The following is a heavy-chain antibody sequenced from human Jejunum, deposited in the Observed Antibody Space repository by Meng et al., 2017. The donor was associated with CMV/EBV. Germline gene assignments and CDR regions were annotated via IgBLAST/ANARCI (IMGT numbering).Heavy chain of an antibody. J-gene: IGHJ4*02. CDR1: GGSVNNYY. CDR2: FYSSDTY. D-gene: IGHD1-26*01. Sequence: QVQLQESGPGPVKPSETLSLTCTVSGGSVNNYYWSWIRQSAGKGLEWIGRFYSSDTYNYHPSLDSRVTMSLDTSKNQFSLNLRSVTAADTATYYCARGPGASTREGFDYWGLGTLVTVSS. V-gene: IGHV4-4*07. CDR3: ARGPGASTREGFDY.